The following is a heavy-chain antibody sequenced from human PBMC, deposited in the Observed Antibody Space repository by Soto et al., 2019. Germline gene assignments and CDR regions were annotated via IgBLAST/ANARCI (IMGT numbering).Heavy chain of an antibody. J-gene: IGHJ6*02. Sequence: QVQLVQSGTGVKEPGSSVKVSCKASGGSFSSYAISWVRQAPGQGLEWMGGIIPMFRTTNYAQKFQGRVTITADASTSTADVELSSLRSEDTAVYYCAKGKGFRGGLTGSLGDYSYYYGMDVWGQGTTVTVSS. CDR1: GGSFSSYA. D-gene: IGHD1-20*01. V-gene: IGHV1-69*01. CDR2: IIPMFRTT. CDR3: AKGKGFRGGLTGSLGDYSYYYGMDV.